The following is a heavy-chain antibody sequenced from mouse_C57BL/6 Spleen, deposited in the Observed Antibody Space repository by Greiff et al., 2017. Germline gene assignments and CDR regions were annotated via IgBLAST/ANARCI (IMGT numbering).Heavy chain of an antibody. CDR2: IRNKANGYTT. CDR3: SRSGYYFDY. Sequence: EVHLVESGGGLVQPGGSLSLSCAASGSTFTDYYMSWVRQPPGKALEWLGFIRNKANGYTTEYSASVKGRFTISRDNSQSILYLQMNALRAEDSATYYCSRSGYYFDYWGQGTTLTVSS. V-gene: IGHV7-3*01. CDR1: GSTFTDYY. J-gene: IGHJ2*01.